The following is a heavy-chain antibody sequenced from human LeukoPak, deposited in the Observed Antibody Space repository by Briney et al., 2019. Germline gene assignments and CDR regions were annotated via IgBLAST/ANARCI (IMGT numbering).Heavy chain of an antibody. Sequence: GGSLRLSCAASGFTFSSYGMHWVRQAPGKGLEWVAFIRYDGSNKYYADSVKGRFTISRDNAKNSLYLQMNSLRAEDTALYYCAKSRDSSGSHSHFDYWGQGTLVTVSS. CDR1: GFTFSSYG. CDR3: AKSRDSSGSHSHFDY. CDR2: IRYDGSNK. J-gene: IGHJ4*02. D-gene: IGHD3-22*01. V-gene: IGHV3-30*02.